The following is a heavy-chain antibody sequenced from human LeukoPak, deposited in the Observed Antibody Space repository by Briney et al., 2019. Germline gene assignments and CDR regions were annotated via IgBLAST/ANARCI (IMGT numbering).Heavy chain of an antibody. Sequence: ASVKVSCKASGYTFTGYYMHWVRQAPGQGLEWMGWINPNSGGTNYAQKFQGRVTMTRDTSISTAYMELSRLRSDDTAVYYCAPIAAAGTLDSYWGQGTLVTVSS. V-gene: IGHV1-2*02. CDR1: GYTFTGYY. CDR2: INPNSGGT. CDR3: APIAAAGTLDSY. J-gene: IGHJ4*02. D-gene: IGHD6-13*01.